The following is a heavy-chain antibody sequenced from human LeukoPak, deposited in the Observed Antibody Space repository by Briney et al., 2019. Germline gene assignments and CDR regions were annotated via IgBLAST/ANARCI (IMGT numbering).Heavy chain of an antibody. CDR2: IYPGDSDT. J-gene: IGHJ4*02. CDR1: GFNFGNYW. Sequence: GESLKISCKGSGFNFGNYWIGWVRQMPGKGLEWMGIIYPGDSDTRYSPSFQGRVTMSVDKSNSTAYLQWSTLRASDTAMYYCARQGGSSGPKPPDYWGQGTLVTVSS. D-gene: IGHD3-22*01. V-gene: IGHV5-51*01. CDR3: ARQGGSSGPKPPDY.